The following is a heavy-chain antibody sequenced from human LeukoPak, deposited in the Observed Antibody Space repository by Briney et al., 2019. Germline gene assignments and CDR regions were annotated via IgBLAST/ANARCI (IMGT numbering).Heavy chain of an antibody. J-gene: IGHJ4*02. CDR1: GGSFRGYY. D-gene: IGHD6-19*01. V-gene: IGHV4-34*01. CDR2: INHSGST. Sequence: PSETLSLTCAVYGGSFRGYYWSWIRQPPGKGLEWIGEINHSGSTTYNPPLKGRVTISVDTSKNQFSLKLNSVTAADTAVYYCASSGWYRGYWDQGTLVTVSS. CDR3: ASSGWYRGY.